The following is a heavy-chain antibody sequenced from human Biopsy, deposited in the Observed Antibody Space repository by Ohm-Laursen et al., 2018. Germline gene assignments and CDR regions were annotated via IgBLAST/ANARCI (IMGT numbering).Heavy chain of an antibody. Sequence: SETLSLTCTVSGGSISSYYWSWIRQPPGKGLEWIGNIYYTGSTNYNPSLKSRVTISVDTLRNHFSLRLTSVTAADTAVYYCARHAPSYSGSYWRYFDLWGRGTLVTVSS. CDR3: ARHAPSYSGSYWRYFDL. V-gene: IGHV4-59*08. J-gene: IGHJ2*01. D-gene: IGHD1-26*01. CDR2: IYYTGST. CDR1: GGSISSYY.